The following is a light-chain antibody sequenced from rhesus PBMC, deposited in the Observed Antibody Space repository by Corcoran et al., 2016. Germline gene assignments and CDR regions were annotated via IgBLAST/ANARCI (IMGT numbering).Light chain of an antibody. Sequence: DIQMSQSPSSLSASVGDRVTITCRASQGISSYLNWYQQKPGKAPKLLIYYANSLASGVPSMFSGSVSGTDYTLTISSLQPEDFATYYCQQGYSTPLTFGGGTKVEIK. CDR3: QQGYSTPLT. CDR2: YAN. CDR1: QGISSY. V-gene: IGKV1-32*03. J-gene: IGKJ4*01.